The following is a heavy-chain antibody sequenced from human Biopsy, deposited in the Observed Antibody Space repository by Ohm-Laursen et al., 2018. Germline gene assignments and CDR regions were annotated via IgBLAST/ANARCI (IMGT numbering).Heavy chain of an antibody. CDR2: VSGYNGNT. D-gene: IGHD6-19*01. CDR1: GYAFATDG. V-gene: IGHV1-18*01. CDR3: AKGGLSSGPLAY. J-gene: IGHJ4*02. Sequence: VSSVKVSCKTSGYAFATDGITWVRQAPGQGLEWMGWVSGYNGNTNYAQKLQGRVTMTIDTSTSTVYMELRSLRSDDTAVYFCAKGGLSSGPLAYWGQGTLVTVSS.